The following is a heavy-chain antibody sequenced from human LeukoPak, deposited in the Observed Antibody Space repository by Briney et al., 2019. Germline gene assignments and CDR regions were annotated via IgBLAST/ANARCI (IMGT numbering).Heavy chain of an antibody. CDR2: IYYSGST. Sequence: ASETLSLTCTVSGGSISSYYWSWIRQPPGKGLEWIGYIYYSGSTNYNPSLKSRVTISVDTSKNQFSLKLSSVTAADTAVYYCARGGAYCGGDCYSPWGQGTLVTVSS. CDR3: ARGGAYCGGDCYSP. V-gene: IGHV4-59*01. J-gene: IGHJ4*02. CDR1: GGSISSYY. D-gene: IGHD2-21*02.